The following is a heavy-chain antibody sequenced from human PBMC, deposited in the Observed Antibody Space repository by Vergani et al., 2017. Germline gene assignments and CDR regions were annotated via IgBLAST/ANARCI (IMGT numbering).Heavy chain of an antibody. J-gene: IGHJ4*02. CDR2: INHSGST. CDR1: GGSFSGYY. Sequence: QVQLQQWGAGLLKPSEPLSLTCAVYGGSFSGYYWSWIRQPPGKGLEWIGEINHSGSTNYNPSLKRRVTISVDTSKNQFALKLSSVTAAETAVYYCASREGDYWGQGTLVTVSS. V-gene: IGHV4-34*01. D-gene: IGHD1-26*01. CDR3: ASREGDY.